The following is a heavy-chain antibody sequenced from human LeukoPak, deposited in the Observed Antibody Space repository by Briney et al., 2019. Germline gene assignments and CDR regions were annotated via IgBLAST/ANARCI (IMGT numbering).Heavy chain of an antibody. V-gene: IGHV1-69*04. CDR3: AQGAVMGPFDY. Sequence: GASVKVSCKASGGTFSSYAISWVRQAPGQGLEWMGRIIPILGIANYAQKFQGRVTITADKSTSTAYMELSSLRSEDTAVYYCAQGAVMGPFDYWGQGTLVTVSS. J-gene: IGHJ4*02. D-gene: IGHD3-16*01. CDR2: IIPILGIA. CDR1: GGTFSSYA.